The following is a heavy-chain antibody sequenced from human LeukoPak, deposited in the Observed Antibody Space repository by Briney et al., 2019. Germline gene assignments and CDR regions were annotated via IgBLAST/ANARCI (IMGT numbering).Heavy chain of an antibody. Sequence: GGSLRLSCAASGFTFSSYEMNWVRQAPGKGLEWVSYISSSGSTIYYGDSVKGRFTISRDSAKNSLYLQMNSLRAEDTAVYYCAELGITMIGGVWGKGTTVTISS. J-gene: IGHJ6*04. CDR1: GFTFSSYE. CDR3: AELGITMIGGV. CDR2: ISSSGSTI. D-gene: IGHD3-10*02. V-gene: IGHV3-48*03.